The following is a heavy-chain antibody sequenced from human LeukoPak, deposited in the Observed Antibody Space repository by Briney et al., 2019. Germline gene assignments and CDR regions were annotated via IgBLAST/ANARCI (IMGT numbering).Heavy chain of an antibody. V-gene: IGHV3-7*01. CDR2: INQGGSEK. J-gene: IGHJ4*02. D-gene: IGHD3-10*01. Sequence: GGSLRLSCAASGFTFSNYWMCWVRQAPGKGLEWVANINQGGSEKFYVDSVKGRFTISRDNAKNSLYLQMDSLRAEDTAVYYCARDAFASGSYNPFDNWGQGTLVTVSS. CDR1: GFTFSNYW. CDR3: ARDAFASGSYNPFDN.